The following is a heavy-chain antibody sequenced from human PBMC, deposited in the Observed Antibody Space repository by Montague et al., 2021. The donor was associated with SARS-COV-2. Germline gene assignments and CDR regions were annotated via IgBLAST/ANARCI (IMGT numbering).Heavy chain of an antibody. D-gene: IGHD2-8*02. Sequence: SLRLSCTASGFTFSYFEMNWVRQAPGKGLEWISYISGAGTTIYYADSVKGRFTISRDNAENSLYRQMNSLRAEDTAVYYCARDLVVTDGISDYWGQGTLVTVSS. J-gene: IGHJ4*02. CDR2: ISGAGTTI. CDR3: ARDLVVTDGISDY. V-gene: IGHV3-48*03. CDR1: GFTFSYFE.